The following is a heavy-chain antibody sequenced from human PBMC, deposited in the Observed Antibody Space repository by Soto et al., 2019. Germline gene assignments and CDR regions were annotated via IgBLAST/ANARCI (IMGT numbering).Heavy chain of an antibody. CDR3: ATWELRTGDFSY. V-gene: IGHV4-39*01. D-gene: IGHD7-27*01. CDR1: GGSISRTSYY. Sequence: SETLSLTCTVSGGSISRTSYYWGWIRQPPEKGLEWIGTIYYSGSTYYNQSLKSRVTISVYTSKNQFSLKLSSVTAADTAVYFCATWELRTGDFSYWGQGTLVTVSS. CDR2: IYYSGST. J-gene: IGHJ4*02.